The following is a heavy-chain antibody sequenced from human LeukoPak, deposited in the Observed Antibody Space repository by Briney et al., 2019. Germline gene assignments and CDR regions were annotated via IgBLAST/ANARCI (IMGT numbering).Heavy chain of an antibody. J-gene: IGHJ4*02. Sequence: PGGSLRLSCAASGFTSTSHWMSWVRQAPGKGLEWVARMNLDGSEKYYVDSVKGRFTISRDNAKTSLYLEMNSVRAEDTAVYYCARDATYCTNGVCYTRFDYWGQGTLVTVSS. CDR1: GFTSTSHW. V-gene: IGHV3-7*01. CDR2: MNLDGSEK. D-gene: IGHD2-8*01. CDR3: ARDATYCTNGVCYTRFDY.